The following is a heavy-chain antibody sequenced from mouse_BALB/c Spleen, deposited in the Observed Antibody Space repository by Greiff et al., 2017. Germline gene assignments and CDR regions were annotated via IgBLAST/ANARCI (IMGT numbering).Heavy chain of an antibody. Sequence: EVQGVESGGGLVQPGGSRKLSCAASGFTFSSFGMHWVRQAPEKGLEWVAYISSGSSTIYYADTVKGRFTISRDNPKNTLFLQMTSLRSEDTAMYYCARGLATSGAAYWGQGTLVTVSA. V-gene: IGHV5-17*02. CDR3: ARGLATSGAAY. D-gene: IGHD1-1*01. CDR1: GFTFSSFG. CDR2: ISSGSSTI. J-gene: IGHJ3*01.